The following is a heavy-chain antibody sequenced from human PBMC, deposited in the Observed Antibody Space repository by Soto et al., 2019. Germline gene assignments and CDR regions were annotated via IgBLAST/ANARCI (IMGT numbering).Heavy chain of an antibody. CDR2: IYYSGST. CDR1: GGSISSYY. D-gene: IGHD2-15*01. V-gene: IGHV4-59*01. CDR3: ARGLEGCSGGSCYPGRPNWFDP. Sequence: SETLSLTCTVSGGSISSYYWSWIRQPPGKGLEWIGYIYYSGSTNYNPSLKSRVTISVDTSKNQSSLKLSSVTAADTAVYYCARGLEGCSGGSCYPGRPNWFDPWGQGTLVTVSS. J-gene: IGHJ5*02.